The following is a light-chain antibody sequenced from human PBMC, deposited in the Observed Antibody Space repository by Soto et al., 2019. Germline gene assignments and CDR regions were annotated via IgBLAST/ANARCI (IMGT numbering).Light chain of an antibody. CDR1: SSNIGSNP. V-gene: IGLV1-44*01. CDR3: AAWDDNLNGL. J-gene: IGLJ3*02. CDR2: NND. Sequence: QSVLTQPPSASGTPGQRVIISCSGSSSNIGSNPVNWYQQLPGTAPKLLIYNNDQRPSGVPDRFSGSKSGPSASLAISGLQSEDEADYYCAAWDDNLNGLFGGGTQLTVL.